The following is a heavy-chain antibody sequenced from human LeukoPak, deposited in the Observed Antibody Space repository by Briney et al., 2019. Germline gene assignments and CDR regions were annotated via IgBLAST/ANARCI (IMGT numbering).Heavy chain of an antibody. CDR2: ISWNSGSI. D-gene: IGHD1-26*01. Sequence: GGSLRLSCAASGFTFDDYAMHWVRQAPGKGLEWVSGISWNSGSIGYADSVKGRFTISRDNAKNSLYLQMNSLRAEDTALYYCAKDISGSYYSASAFDIWGQGTMVTVSS. CDR1: GFTFDDYA. V-gene: IGHV3-9*01. J-gene: IGHJ3*02. CDR3: AKDISGSYYSASAFDI.